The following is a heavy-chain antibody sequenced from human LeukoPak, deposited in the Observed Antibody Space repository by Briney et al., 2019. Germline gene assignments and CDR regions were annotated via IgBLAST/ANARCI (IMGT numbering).Heavy chain of an antibody. CDR2: ISGSGGST. J-gene: IGHJ3*02. V-gene: IGHV3-23*01. Sequence: GGSLRLSCAASGFTFSSYAMSWVRQAPGKGLEWVSAISGSGGSTYYADSVKGRFTISRDNAKNSLYLQMNSLRAEDTAVYYCARVLGIVGAHDAFDIWGQGTMVTVSS. D-gene: IGHD1-26*01. CDR3: ARVLGIVGAHDAFDI. CDR1: GFTFSSYA.